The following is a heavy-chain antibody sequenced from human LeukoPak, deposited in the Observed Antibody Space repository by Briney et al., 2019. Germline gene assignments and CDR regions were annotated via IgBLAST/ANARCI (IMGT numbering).Heavy chain of an antibody. CDR2: IKPDGSEK. Sequence: GGSLRLSCAASGFTFRSYWMAWVRQAPGKGLEWVANIKPDGSEKYYVDSVKGRFTISRDNAKNSLYLQMNSLRVEDTAVYYCARSVAGFDYCGQGILVTVSS. D-gene: IGHD6-19*01. CDR3: ARSVAGFDY. CDR1: GFTFRSYW. V-gene: IGHV3-7*03. J-gene: IGHJ4*02.